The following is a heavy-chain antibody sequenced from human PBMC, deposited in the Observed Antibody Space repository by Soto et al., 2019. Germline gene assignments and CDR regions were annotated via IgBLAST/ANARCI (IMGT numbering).Heavy chain of an antibody. Sequence: EVQLVESGGGLVQPGGSLRLSCAAPRFTFSTYWMSWVRQAPGKGLEWVANIQQDGSEKYYVDSVKGRFTISRDNAKNSLYLQMNSLRAEDTAVYYCARGGRIRASGWFDYWGQGTLVTVSS. CDR1: RFTFSTYW. CDR2: IQQDGSEK. V-gene: IGHV3-7*03. D-gene: IGHD6-19*01. J-gene: IGHJ4*02. CDR3: ARGGRIRASGWFDY.